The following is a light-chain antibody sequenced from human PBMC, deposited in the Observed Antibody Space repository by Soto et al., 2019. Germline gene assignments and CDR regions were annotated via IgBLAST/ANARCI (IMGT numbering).Light chain of an antibody. Sequence: EIVMTQSPGTVSVFPGETVTLSCRASQSVSTNQLAWYQYKRGQAPRLVIYAASTRATGIPARFSGSGSGTDFTLTISSLEPEDFAVYYCQQRSDWLPITCGPGTRLEI. CDR2: AAS. CDR3: QQRSDWLPIT. CDR1: QSVSTN. J-gene: IGKJ5*01. V-gene: IGKV3D-20*02.